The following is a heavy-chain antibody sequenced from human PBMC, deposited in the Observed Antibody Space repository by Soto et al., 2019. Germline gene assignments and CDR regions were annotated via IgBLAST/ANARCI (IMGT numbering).Heavy chain of an antibody. V-gene: IGHV4-30-2*01. J-gene: IGHJ4*02. CDR3: ARNRLSSGYYLDY. D-gene: IGHD3-22*01. CDR1: GGSISSGGYS. CDR2: IYHSGST. Sequence: SETLSLTCAVSGGSISSGGYSWIWIRQPPGKGLEWIGYIYHSGSTYYNPSLKSRVTISVDRSKNQFSLKLSSVTAADTAVYYCARNRLSSGYYLDYWGQGTLVTVSS.